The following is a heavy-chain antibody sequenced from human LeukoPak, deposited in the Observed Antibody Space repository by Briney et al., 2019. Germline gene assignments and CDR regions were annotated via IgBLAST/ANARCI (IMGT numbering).Heavy chain of an antibody. Sequence: PSETLSLTCTVSGDSINNYFWTWIRQPPGKGLEWIGRIYSSGTTNYNPSLKSRLIMSVDTSKNQFSLNLSSVTAADTAVYYCARDANARAWDYWGQGILVTVSS. CDR2: IYSSGTT. CDR1: GDSINNYF. CDR3: ARDANARAWDY. V-gene: IGHV4-4*07. D-gene: IGHD1-1*01. J-gene: IGHJ4*02.